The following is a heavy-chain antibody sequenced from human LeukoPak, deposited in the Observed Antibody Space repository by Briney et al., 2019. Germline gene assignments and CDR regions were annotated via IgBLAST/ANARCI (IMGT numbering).Heavy chain of an antibody. CDR3: ARGGYSYGYEHRYYYYMDV. J-gene: IGHJ6*03. CDR2: IIPIFGTA. CDR1: GGTFSSYA. Sequence: ASVKVSCKASGGTFSSYAISWVRQAPGQGLEWMGGIIPIFGTANYAQKFQGRVTITADESTSTAYMELSSLGSEDTAVYYCARGGYSYGYEHRYYYYMDVWGKGTTVTVSS. V-gene: IGHV1-69*13. D-gene: IGHD5-18*01.